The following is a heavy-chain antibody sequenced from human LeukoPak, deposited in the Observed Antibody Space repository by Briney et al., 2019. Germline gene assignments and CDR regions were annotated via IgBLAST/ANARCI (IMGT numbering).Heavy chain of an antibody. CDR3: ARVGTVTTTLGTPQYYFDY. D-gene: IGHD4-17*01. Sequence: SETLSLTCTVSGGSISSSSYYWGWIRQPPGKGLEWIGSIYYSGSTYYNPSLKSRVTISVDTSKNQFSLKLSSVTAADTAVYYCARVGTVTTTLGTPQYYFDYWGQGTLVTVSS. V-gene: IGHV4-39*01. J-gene: IGHJ4*02. CDR1: GGSISSSSYY. CDR2: IYYSGST.